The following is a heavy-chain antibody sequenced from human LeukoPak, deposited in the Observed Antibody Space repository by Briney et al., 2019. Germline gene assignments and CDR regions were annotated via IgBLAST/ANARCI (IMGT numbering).Heavy chain of an antibody. CDR2: ITSNGDST. CDR3: VKDQGEYSSSWYYFDN. D-gene: IGHD6-13*01. Sequence: GGCLRLSCSTSGFIFSSYPMHWVRQPPGKGLEYVSGITSNGDSTNYADSVKGRFTISRDNSKNTLSLHMSSLRAEDTAVYYCVKDQGEYSSSWYYFDNWGQGTLVTVSS. CDR1: GFIFSSYP. J-gene: IGHJ4*02. V-gene: IGHV3-64D*06.